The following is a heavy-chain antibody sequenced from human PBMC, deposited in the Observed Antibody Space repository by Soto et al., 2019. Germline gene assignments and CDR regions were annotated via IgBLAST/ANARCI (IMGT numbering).Heavy chain of an antibody. V-gene: IGHV4-59*08. D-gene: IGHD3-10*02. Sequence: PSETLSLTCTVSGGSISSYYWTWIRQCPGQGLEWIGYIYYSGSTKYNPSLASRVTISLDTSKNQFSLRLRSVTAADAAVDYCSRRRVRGAAAERGDAYDSWGPGTKVPLPS. CDR2: IYYSGST. CDR3: SRRRVRGAAAERGDAYDS. J-gene: IGHJ3*02. CDR1: GGSISSYY.